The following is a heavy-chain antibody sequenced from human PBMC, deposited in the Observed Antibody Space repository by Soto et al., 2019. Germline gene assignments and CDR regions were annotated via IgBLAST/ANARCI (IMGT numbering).Heavy chain of an antibody. CDR1: GFSLSTSGVG. J-gene: IGHJ4*02. CDR2: IYWNDDK. V-gene: IGHV2-5*01. Sequence: SGPTLVSPTQTLTLTCTFSGFSLSTSGVGVGWIRQPPGKALEWLALIYWNDDKRYSPSLKSRLTITKDTSKNQVVLTMTNMDPVDTATYYCAHTGSYGSPVYSAYWGQGTLVTVSS. D-gene: IGHD5-18*01. CDR3: AHTGSYGSPVYSAY.